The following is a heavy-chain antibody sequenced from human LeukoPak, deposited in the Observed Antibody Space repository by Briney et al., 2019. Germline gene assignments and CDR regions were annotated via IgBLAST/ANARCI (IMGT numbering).Heavy chain of an antibody. CDR2: INSDGSST. J-gene: IGHJ5*02. Sequence: GGSLRLSCAASGFTFSSYWMHWVRQAPGKGLVWVSRINSDGSSTSYADSVKGRFTISRDNAKNTLYLQMNSLRAEDTAVYYCARAVCSGGSCYQKIPWFDPWGQGTLVTVSS. CDR1: GFTFSSYW. D-gene: IGHD2-15*01. V-gene: IGHV3-74*01. CDR3: ARAVCSGGSCYQKIPWFDP.